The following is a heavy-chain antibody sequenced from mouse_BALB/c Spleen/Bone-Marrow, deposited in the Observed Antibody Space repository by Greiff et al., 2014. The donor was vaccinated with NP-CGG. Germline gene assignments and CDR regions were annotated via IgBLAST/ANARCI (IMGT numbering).Heavy chain of an antibody. V-gene: IGHV2-9*02. Sequence: VKLQESGPGLVAPSQSLSITCTVSGFSLTSYGVHWVRQPPGKGLEWLGVIWAGGSTNYNSALMSRLSISKDNSKSQVFLRMNSLQTYDAAMYYCARVYLWYFDVRGAGTTVTVSS. CDR3: ARVYLWYFDV. CDR2: IWAGGST. CDR1: GFSLTSYG. D-gene: IGHD2-3*01. J-gene: IGHJ1*01.